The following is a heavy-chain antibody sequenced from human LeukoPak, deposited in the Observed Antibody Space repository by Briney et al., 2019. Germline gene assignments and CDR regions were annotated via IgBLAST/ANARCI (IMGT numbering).Heavy chain of an antibody. D-gene: IGHD3-22*01. CDR3: VRELPPVVQYYFDY. CDR2: IWYDGSNK. V-gene: IGHV3-33*01. J-gene: IGHJ4*02. Sequence: PGGSLILSCAASGFTFSDYGMHWVRQAPGKGLEWVAVIWYDGSNKYYADSVKSRFTISRDNSRNTLYLQMNSLRAEDTAVYYCVRELPPVVQYYFDYWGPGTLVTVSS. CDR1: GFTFSDYG.